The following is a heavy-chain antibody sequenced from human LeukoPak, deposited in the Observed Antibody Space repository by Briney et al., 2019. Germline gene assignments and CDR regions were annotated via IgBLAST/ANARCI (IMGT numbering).Heavy chain of an antibody. CDR1: GDSVSKNGAG. J-gene: IGHJ3*02. CDR2: TYYTSNWYN. Sequence: SQTLSLTCAISGDSVSKNGAGWIWIRQSPSRGLEWLGRTYYTSNWYNEYAVSVKGRIKINPDTSKNQFSLQLNSVTPEDTAVYYCARGYSGGFDIWDQGTMVTVSS. D-gene: IGHD2-15*01. V-gene: IGHV6-1*01. CDR3: ARGYSGGFDI.